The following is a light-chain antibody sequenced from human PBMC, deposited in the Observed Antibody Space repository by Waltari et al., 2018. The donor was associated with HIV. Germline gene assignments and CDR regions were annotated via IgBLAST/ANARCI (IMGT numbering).Light chain of an antibody. V-gene: IGLV1-51*01. CDR2: YND. CDR3: ETWHTAQNSGL. J-gene: IGLJ1*01. CDR1: IGTFRNNF. Sequence: QSVLTQPPSVSAAPGQAVTISCSAAIGTFRNNFVSWYQHFPGPAPRLILYYNDQRPPGIPDRFSASKSGTSATLAISGLQTGDEAFYYCETWHTAQNSGLFGTGTKVTVL.